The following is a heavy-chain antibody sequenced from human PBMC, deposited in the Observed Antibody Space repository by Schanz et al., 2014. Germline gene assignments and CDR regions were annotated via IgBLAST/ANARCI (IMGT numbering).Heavy chain of an antibody. Sequence: DVQLLESGGGLVQPGGSLRLSCAASGFTFTNYAMSWVRQAPGKGLEWVSLISDSGDTAYYADSVKGRFTISRDNAKNTLYLQMNSLRAEDTAVDYYARPALWFGDSYFDPWGQGTLVTVSS. V-gene: IGHV3-23*01. J-gene: IGHJ5*02. CDR3: ARPALWFGDSYFDP. CDR2: ISDSGDTA. D-gene: IGHD3-10*01. CDR1: GFTFTNYA.